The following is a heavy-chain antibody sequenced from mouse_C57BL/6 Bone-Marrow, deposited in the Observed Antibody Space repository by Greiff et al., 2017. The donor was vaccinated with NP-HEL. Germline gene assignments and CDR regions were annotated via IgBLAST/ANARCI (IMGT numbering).Heavy chain of an antibody. V-gene: IGHV1-64*01. J-gene: IGHJ3*01. Sequence: VQGVESGAELVKPGASVKLSCKASGYTFTSYWMHWVKQRPGQGLEWIGMIHPNSGSTNYNEKFKSKATLTVDKSSSTAYMQLSSLTSEDSAVYYCATKDGYYVAYWGQGTLVTVSA. CDR3: ATKDGYYVAY. CDR1: GYTFTSYW. CDR2: IHPNSGST. D-gene: IGHD2-3*01.